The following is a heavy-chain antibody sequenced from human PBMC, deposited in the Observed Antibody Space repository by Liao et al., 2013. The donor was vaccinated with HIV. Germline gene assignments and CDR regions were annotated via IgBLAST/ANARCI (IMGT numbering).Heavy chain of an antibody. CDR2: IFYGGTT. J-gene: IGHJ4*02. CDR1: GASIRNYY. CDR3: ARLRLGEWADY. D-gene: IGHD3-10*01. Sequence: QVQLQVSGPRLVRPSETLSLTCSVSGASIRNYYWSWIRQPPGKGLEWIGYIFYGGTTNCNPSLKSRVTLSVDTSKNNFSLKLTSVTSADTAVYYCARLRLGEWADYWGQGTLVTVSS. V-gene: IGHV4-59*01.